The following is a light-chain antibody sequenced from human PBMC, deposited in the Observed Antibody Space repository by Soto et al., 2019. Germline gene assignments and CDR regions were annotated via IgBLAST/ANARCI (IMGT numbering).Light chain of an antibody. CDR3: SSHAGSNNLV. CDR2: EVS. CDR1: NSDVGTYNY. V-gene: IGLV2-8*01. Sequence: QSVLAQPPSASGSPGQSVTITCTGTNSDVGTYNYVSWYQHHPGKAPKFLIYEVSRRPFRVPDRFSGSKSGNTASLTVSGLQAEDEADYYCSSHAGSNNLVFGGGTKLTVL. J-gene: IGLJ3*02.